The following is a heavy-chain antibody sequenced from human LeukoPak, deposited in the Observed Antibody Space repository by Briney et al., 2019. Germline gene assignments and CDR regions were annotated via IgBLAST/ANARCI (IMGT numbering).Heavy chain of an antibody. Sequence: GASVKVSCKASGYTFTDYHIHGVRQAPGQGLEWMGWINPNSGGTNYAEKFHGRLTTTRDTSISTAFMELSGLRSDDTAVYYCTRFRHVAVAGTPHFDYWGQGALVTVSS. V-gene: IGHV1-2*02. CDR1: GYTFTDYH. D-gene: IGHD6-19*01. CDR2: INPNSGGT. CDR3: TRFRHVAVAGTPHFDY. J-gene: IGHJ4*02.